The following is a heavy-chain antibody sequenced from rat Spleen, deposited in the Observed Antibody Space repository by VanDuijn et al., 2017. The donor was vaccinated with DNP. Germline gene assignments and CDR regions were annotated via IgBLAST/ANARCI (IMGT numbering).Heavy chain of an antibody. CDR3: VRWNSGHFDY. CDR1: GFTFSDHN. D-gene: IGHD4-3*01. J-gene: IGHJ2*01. V-gene: IGHV5-7*01. Sequence: EVQLVESGGALVQPGRSLKLSCAASGFTFSDHNMAWVRQVPKKGLEWVASSSYDGSRVHYRDSVKGRFTISRDNAKSTLYLQMNSLRSEDMATYYCVRWNSGHFDYWGQGVMVTVSS. CDR2: SSYDGSRV.